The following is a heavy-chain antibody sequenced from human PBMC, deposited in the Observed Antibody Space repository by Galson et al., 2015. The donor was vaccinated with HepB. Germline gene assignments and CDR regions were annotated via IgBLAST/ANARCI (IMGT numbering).Heavy chain of an antibody. CDR3: AASKQDMVNDIDY. Sequence: SVKVSCKASGFTFTSSAMQWVRQARGQRLEWIGWIVVGSGNTNYAQKFQERVTITRDMSTSTAYMELSSLRSEDTAVYYCAASKQDMVNDIDYWGQGTLVTVSS. V-gene: IGHV1-58*02. J-gene: IGHJ4*02. CDR2: IVVGSGNT. D-gene: IGHD5-18*01. CDR1: GFTFTSSA.